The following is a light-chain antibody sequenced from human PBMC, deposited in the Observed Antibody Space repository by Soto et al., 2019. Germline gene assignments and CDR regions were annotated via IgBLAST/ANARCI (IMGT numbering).Light chain of an antibody. CDR3: QQYGSSSRT. J-gene: IGKJ1*01. Sequence: EIVMAQSPATVPVSPGERAPLSCRASQSVSIDLAWYQQPPGQAPRLLSYGASTRATGVPDRFSGGGSGTEFTLSINRLEPEDFEVYYCQQYGSSSRTFGQGTKVDIK. CDR1: QSVSID. CDR2: GAS. V-gene: IGKV3-20*01.